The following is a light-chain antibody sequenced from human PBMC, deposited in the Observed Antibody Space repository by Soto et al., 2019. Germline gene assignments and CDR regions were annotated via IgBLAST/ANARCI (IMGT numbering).Light chain of an antibody. V-gene: IGKV4-1*01. J-gene: IGKJ3*01. CDR3: HQYSTTAFT. Sequence: EIVMTQSPDSLVVSLGERATINCKSSQTVFSSSKNENYLAWYQQKPGQPPKLLIYWASTRESGVPDRFRGSGSVTDFTLTINSLQAEDVAVYYCHQYSTTAFTFGPGTKVDI. CDR1: QTVFSSSKNENY. CDR2: WAS.